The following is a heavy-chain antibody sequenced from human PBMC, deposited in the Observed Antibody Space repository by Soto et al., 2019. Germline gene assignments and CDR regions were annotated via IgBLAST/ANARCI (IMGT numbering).Heavy chain of an antibody. Sequence: GGSLRRSCAACGLNVSRNYMRWVRQTPGKGLEWVSVIYTGGSTSYADSVKGRFTISRDNSKNMVYLQMNSLRAEDTAVYYCARVLGRASTHHWGQGTLVPVSS. CDR3: ARVLGRASTHH. V-gene: IGHV3-53*01. D-gene: IGHD2-2*01. CDR1: GLNVSRNY. CDR2: IYTGGST. J-gene: IGHJ1*01.